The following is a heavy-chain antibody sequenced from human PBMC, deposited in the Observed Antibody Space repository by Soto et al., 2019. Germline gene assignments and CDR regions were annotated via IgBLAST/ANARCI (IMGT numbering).Heavy chain of an antibody. CDR2: IEHNGNN. CDR1: GGTFSGYF. J-gene: IGHJ4*02. CDR3: ARDFRYFPY. V-gene: IGHV4-34*01. D-gene: IGHD3-10*01. Sequence: PSETLSLTCAVSGGTFSGYFWSWVRQPPGKGLEWIGEIEHNGNNNINPSLKSRVTISVDTSKNQISLNLTSVTGAGTAVYYCARDFRYFPYWGQGTLVTVSS.